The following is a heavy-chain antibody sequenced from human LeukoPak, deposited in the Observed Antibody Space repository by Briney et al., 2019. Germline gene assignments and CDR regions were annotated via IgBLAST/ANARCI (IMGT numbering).Heavy chain of an antibody. CDR3: ARVSQFEGVDV. D-gene: IGHD3-16*01. CDR1: GGSISSGGYS. J-gene: IGHJ6*02. Sequence: PSQTLSLTCTVSGGSISSGGYSWSWIRQPPGKGLEWIGYIYHSGSTYYNPSLKSRVTISIDRSKNQFSLKLSSVTAADAAVYYCARVSQFEGVDVWGQGTTVTVSS. V-gene: IGHV4-30-2*01. CDR2: IYHSGST.